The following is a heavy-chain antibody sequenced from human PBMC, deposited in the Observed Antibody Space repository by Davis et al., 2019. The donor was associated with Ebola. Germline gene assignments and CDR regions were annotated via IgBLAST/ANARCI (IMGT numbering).Heavy chain of an antibody. J-gene: IGHJ4*02. Sequence: GESLKISCAASEFTFSSYAMSWVRQAPGKGLEWVAAISGRGTNTYYRDSVKGRFTLSRDNSKNTLSLQMNSLRVEDTAVYYCAKEGQYYDIFGVFDSWGQGTLVTVSS. CDR1: EFTFSSYA. CDR3: AKEGQYYDIFGVFDS. V-gene: IGHV3-23*01. CDR2: ISGRGTNT. D-gene: IGHD3-9*01.